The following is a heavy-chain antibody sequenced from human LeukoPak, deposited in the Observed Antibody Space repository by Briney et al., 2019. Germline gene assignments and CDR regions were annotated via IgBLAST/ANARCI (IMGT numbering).Heavy chain of an antibody. Sequence: GRSLRLSCAASGFTFSSYAMHWVRQAPGKGLEWVAVISYDGSNKYYADSVKGRFTISRDNAINSLYLQMNSLRAEDTAVYYCARDGDDFWSGYYDYWGQGTLVTVSS. D-gene: IGHD3-3*01. CDR1: GFTFSSYA. CDR2: ISYDGSNK. J-gene: IGHJ4*02. V-gene: IGHV3-30-3*01. CDR3: ARDGDDFWSGYYDY.